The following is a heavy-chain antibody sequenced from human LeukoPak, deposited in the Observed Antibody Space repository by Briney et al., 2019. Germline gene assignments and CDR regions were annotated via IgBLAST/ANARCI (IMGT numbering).Heavy chain of an antibody. CDR2: IFPGDFDI. D-gene: IGHD5/OR15-5a*01. CDR3: ARRLSYNWFDP. V-gene: IGHV5-51*01. Sequence: GESLKISCKVSGYSFTSFWIGWVRQMPGKGLEWMGIIFPGDFDIRYGLSFEGQVTISADESITTAYLQWSSLKASDTAMYYCARRLSYNWFDPWGQGTMVTVSS. J-gene: IGHJ5*01. CDR1: GYSFTSFW.